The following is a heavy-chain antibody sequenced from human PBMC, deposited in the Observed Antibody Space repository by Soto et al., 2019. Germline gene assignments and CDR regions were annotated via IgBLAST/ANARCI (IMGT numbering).Heavy chain of an antibody. J-gene: IGHJ4*02. CDR3: VKRSSSSTFDY. CDR2: ISGSDDST. D-gene: IGHD6-6*01. V-gene: IGHV3-23*01. CDR1: GFTFSSYA. Sequence: EVQLLESGGGLVQPGESLRLSCAASGFTFSSYAMSWVRQAPGKGLEWVSVISGSDDSTYYADSVKGRFTISRDNSKNTLYLQMNSLRAEDTAVYYCVKRSSSSTFDYWGQGTLVTVSS.